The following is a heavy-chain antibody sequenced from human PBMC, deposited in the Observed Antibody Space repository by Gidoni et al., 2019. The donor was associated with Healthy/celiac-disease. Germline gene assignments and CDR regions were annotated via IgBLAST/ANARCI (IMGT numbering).Heavy chain of an antibody. CDR1: GFTFSSYS. J-gene: IGHJ6*03. Sequence: EVQLVESGGGLVQPGGSLRLSCAASGFTFSSYSMNWVRQAPGKGLEWVSYISSSSSTIYYADSVKGRFTISRDNAKNSLYLQMNSLRAEDTAVYYCARSMVRGVIIDLDYYYMDVWGKGTTVTVSS. V-gene: IGHV3-48*01. CDR2: ISSSSSTI. CDR3: ARSMVRGVIIDLDYYYMDV. D-gene: IGHD3-10*01.